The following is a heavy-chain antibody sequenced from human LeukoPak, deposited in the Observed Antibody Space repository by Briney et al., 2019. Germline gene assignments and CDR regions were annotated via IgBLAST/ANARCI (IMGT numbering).Heavy chain of an antibody. V-gene: IGHV1-69*13. D-gene: IGHD3-22*01. J-gene: IGHJ3*02. CDR3: ARERSTDSSAPASFDI. CDR1: GGTFSSYA. CDR2: IIPIFGTA. Sequence: SVKVSCKASGGTFSSYAISWVRQVPGQGLEWMGGIIPIFGTANYAQKFQGRVTITADESTSTAYMELSSLRSEDTAVYYCARERSTDSSAPASFDIWGQGTMVTVSS.